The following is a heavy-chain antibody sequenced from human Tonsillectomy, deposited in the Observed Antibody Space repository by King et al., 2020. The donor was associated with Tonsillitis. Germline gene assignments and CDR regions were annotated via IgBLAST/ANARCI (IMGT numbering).Heavy chain of an antibody. V-gene: IGHV3-23*03. D-gene: IGHD6-19*01. CDR3: AKGQSSGWYNWFDP. CDR1: GFTFSSYA. Sequence: VQLVESGGGLVQPGGSLRLSCAASGFTFSSYAMSWVRQAPGKGLEWVSVIYSGGSSTYYADSVKGRFTISRDNSKNTLYLQMNSLRAEDTAVYYCAKGQSSGWYNWFDPWGQGTLVTVSS. CDR2: IYSGGSST. J-gene: IGHJ5*02.